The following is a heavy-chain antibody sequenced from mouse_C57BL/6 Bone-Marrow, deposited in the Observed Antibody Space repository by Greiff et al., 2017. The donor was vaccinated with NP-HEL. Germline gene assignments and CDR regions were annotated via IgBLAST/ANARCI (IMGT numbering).Heavy chain of an antibody. V-gene: IGHV5-17*01. Sequence: EVMLVESGGGLVKPGGSLKLSCAASGFTFSDYGMHWVRQAPEKGLEWVAYISSGSSTIYYADTVKGRFTISRDNAKNTLFLQMTSLRSDDTAMYYCATYSNYVDWGQGTTLTVSS. CDR3: ATYSNYVD. J-gene: IGHJ2*01. CDR1: GFTFSDYG. CDR2: ISSGSSTI. D-gene: IGHD2-5*01.